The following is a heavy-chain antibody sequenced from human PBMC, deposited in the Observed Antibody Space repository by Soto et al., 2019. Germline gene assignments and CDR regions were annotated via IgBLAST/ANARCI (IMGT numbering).Heavy chain of an antibody. D-gene: IGHD4-17*01. Sequence: PGGSLRLSXVASGFTFSTYAMSWVRQAPGKGLEWVSALTPSGGETYYADSVKGRFTISRDNSMNALYLQMNSLRIEDTAVYYCAHPRGYGVFDAYDIWGQGTMVTV. CDR3: AHPRGYGVFDAYDI. J-gene: IGHJ3*02. V-gene: IGHV3-23*01. CDR1: GFTFSTYA. CDR2: LTPSGGET.